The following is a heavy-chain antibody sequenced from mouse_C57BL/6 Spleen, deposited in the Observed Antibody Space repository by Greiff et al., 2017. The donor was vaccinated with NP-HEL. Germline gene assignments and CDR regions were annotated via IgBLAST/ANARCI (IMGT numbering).Heavy chain of an antibody. V-gene: IGHV1-69*01. CDR1: GYTFTSYW. Sequence: QVQLQQPGAELVMPGASVKLSCKASGYTFTSYWMHWVKQRPGQGLEWIGEIDPSDSYTNYNQKFKGKSTLTVDKSSSTAYMQLSSLTSEDSAVYYCASSDSSGYVPHYYAMDYWGQGTSVTVSS. CDR3: ASSDSSGYVPHYYAMDY. CDR2: IDPSDSYT. J-gene: IGHJ4*01. D-gene: IGHD3-2*02.